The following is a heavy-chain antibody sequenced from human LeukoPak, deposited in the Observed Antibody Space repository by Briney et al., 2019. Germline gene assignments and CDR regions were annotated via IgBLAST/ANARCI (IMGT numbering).Heavy chain of an antibody. D-gene: IGHD1-26*01. CDR3: AAGGSGSYPDAFDI. CDR1: GGSISIYY. J-gene: IGHJ3*02. CDR2: IYYSGST. Sequence: SETLSLTCTVSGGSISIYYWSWIRQPPRKGLEWIGYIYYSGSTNYNPSLKSRVTISVDTSKNQFSLKLSSVTAADTAVYYCAAGGSGSYPDAFDIWGQGTMVTVSS. V-gene: IGHV4-59*01.